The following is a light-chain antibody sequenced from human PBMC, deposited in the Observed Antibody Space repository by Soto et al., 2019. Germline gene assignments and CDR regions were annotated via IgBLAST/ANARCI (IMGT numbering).Light chain of an antibody. CDR3: QQYNNWPQT. J-gene: IGKJ1*01. V-gene: IGKV3-15*01. CDR2: DAS. CDR1: QSVSSN. Sequence: EIVMTQSPATLSVSPGERATLSCRASQSVSSNLAWYQQKPGQAPRLLIYDASTRATGIPARFSGSGSGTEFTLTISSLQSEDFAVYYCQQYNNWPQTFGQGTKVEI.